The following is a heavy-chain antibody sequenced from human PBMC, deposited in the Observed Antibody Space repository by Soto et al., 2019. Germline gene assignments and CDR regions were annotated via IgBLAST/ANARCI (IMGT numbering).Heavy chain of an antibody. CDR2: INHSGST. D-gene: IGHD4-17*01. J-gene: IGHJ4*02. CDR1: GGSFSGYY. Sequence: SETLSLTCAVYGGSFSGYYWSWIRQPPGKGLEWIGEINHSGSTNYNPSLKSRVTISVDTSKNQFSLKLSSVTAADTAVYYCARYDPTMYGDSTFDYWGQGTLVTVSS. V-gene: IGHV4-34*01. CDR3: ARYDPTMYGDSTFDY.